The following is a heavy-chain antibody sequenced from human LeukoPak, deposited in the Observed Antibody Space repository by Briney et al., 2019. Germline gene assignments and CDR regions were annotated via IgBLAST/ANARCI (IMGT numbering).Heavy chain of an antibody. CDR1: GMTFSDYG. V-gene: IGHV3-48*03. J-gene: IGHJ6*03. D-gene: IGHD5-24*01. Sequence: PGGSLRLSCEGFGMTFSDYGMNWVRQAPGKGLEWISFISSGGSTIYYAGSVKGRFTISRDNARNTLSLEMNSLRGDDTALYYCAGVDGTFSHNFYMDVWGKGSTVTVSS. CDR2: ISSGGSTI. CDR3: AGVDGTFSHNFYMDV.